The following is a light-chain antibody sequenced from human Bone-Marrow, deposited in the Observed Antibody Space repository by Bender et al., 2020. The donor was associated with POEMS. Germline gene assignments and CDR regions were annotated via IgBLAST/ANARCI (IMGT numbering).Light chain of an antibody. V-gene: IGLV1-50*01. CDR2: GNT. J-gene: IGLJ3*02. Sequence: QSVLTQPPSVSGAPGQRVTISCTGRSSNIGAGYDVHWYQQLPGTAPKLLIHGNTNRPSGVPDRFSGSKSGTSASLTISGLRSDDEADYYCAAWDYSLSGFWVFGGGTRLTVL. CDR3: AAWDYSLSGFWV. CDR1: SSNIGAGYD.